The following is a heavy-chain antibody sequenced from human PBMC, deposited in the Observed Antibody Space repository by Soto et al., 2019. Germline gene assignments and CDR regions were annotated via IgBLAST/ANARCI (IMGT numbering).Heavy chain of an antibody. CDR3: ARDQYYYDSSGYSLMPFDY. D-gene: IGHD3-22*01. V-gene: IGHV3-7*01. CDR2: IKQDGSEK. Sequence: GGSLRLSCAASGFTFSSYWMSWVRQAPGKGLEWVANIKQDGSEKYYVDSVKGRFTISRDNAKNSLYLQMNSLRAEDTAVYYCARDQYYYDSSGYSLMPFDYWGQGTLVTVPS. J-gene: IGHJ4*02. CDR1: GFTFSSYW.